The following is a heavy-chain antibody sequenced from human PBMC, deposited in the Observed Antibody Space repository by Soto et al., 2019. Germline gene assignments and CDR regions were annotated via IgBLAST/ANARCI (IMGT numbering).Heavy chain of an antibody. V-gene: IGHV5-10-1*01. D-gene: IGHD3-9*01. CDR2: IDPSDSYT. CDR1: GYSFTSYW. CDR3: ARHGHYDILTGYSHPYYFDY. J-gene: IGHJ4*02. Sequence: GESLKISCKGSGYSFTSYWISWVRQMPGKGLEWMGRIDPSDSYTNYSPSFQGHVTISADKSISTAYLQWSSLKASDTAMYYCARHGHYDILTGYSHPYYFDYWGQGTLVTASS.